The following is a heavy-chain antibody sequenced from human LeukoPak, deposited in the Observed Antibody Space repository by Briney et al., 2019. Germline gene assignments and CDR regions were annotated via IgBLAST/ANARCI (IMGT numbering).Heavy chain of an antibody. D-gene: IGHD6-19*01. V-gene: IGHV3-23*01. CDR3: AKVSKQWPDGYLDF. CDR1: GFTVITND. CDR2: IFGSGQTT. Sequence: PGGSLTLSCAASGFTVITNDMTWVRQAPGKGLEWVSGIFGSGQTTYYADSVKGRLTISRDNSKNTPYLQMSSLRLRDTAVFYCAKVSKQWPDGYLDFWGQGALVSVSS. J-gene: IGHJ4*02.